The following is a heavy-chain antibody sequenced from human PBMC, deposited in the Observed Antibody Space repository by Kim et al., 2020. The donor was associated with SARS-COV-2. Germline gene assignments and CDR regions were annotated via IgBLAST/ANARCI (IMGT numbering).Heavy chain of an antibody. CDR1: GFTFSSYA. Sequence: GGSLRLSCAASGFTFSSYAMHWVRQAPGKGLEYVSAISSNGGSTYYANSVKGRFTISRDNSKNTLYLQMGSLRAEDMAVYYCARAPVGVGAFDIWGQGTMVTVSS. J-gene: IGHJ3*02. CDR3: ARAPVGVGAFDI. D-gene: IGHD3-16*01. V-gene: IGHV3-64*01. CDR2: ISSNGGST.